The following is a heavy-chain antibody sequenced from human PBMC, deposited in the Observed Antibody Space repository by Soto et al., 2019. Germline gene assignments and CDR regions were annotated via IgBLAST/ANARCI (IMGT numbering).Heavy chain of an antibody. J-gene: IGHJ4*02. Sequence: GGSLRLSCSPSGFTFGNYAMNWFRQAPGKGLEWVGFIKSKAFGGTPEYAASVKGRFTISRDDSMSIAYLQMNSLKTDDTAVYYCTRDHYGRGFSSGAFDSWGQGTPVTVSS. V-gene: IGHV3-49*03. CDR3: TRDHYGRGFSSGAFDS. D-gene: IGHD5-18*01. CDR2: IKSKAFGGTP. CDR1: GFTFGNYA.